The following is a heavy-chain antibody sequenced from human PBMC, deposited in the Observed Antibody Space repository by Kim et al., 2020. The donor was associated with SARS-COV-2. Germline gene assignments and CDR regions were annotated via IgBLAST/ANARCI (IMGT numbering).Heavy chain of an antibody. CDR1: GGSFSGYY. V-gene: IGHV4-34*01. J-gene: IGHJ6*02. CDR2: INHSGST. D-gene: IGHD5-18*01. CDR3: AIAPGYSYGSFSYYYYGMDV. Sequence: SETLSLTCAVYGGSFSGYYWSWIRQPPGKGLEWIGEINHSGSTNYNPSLKSRVTISVDTSKNQFSLKLSSVTAADTAVYYCAIAPGYSYGSFSYYYYGMDVWGQGTTVTVSS.